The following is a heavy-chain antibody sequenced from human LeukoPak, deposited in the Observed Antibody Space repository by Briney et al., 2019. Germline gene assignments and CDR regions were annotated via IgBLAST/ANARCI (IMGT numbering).Heavy chain of an antibody. V-gene: IGHV3-7*01. J-gene: IGHJ4*02. Sequence: PGGSLRLSCAASGFTSSSYWMSWVRQAPGKGLEWVASIKQDGSEKYYVDSVKGRFTISRDNAKNSLYLQMNSLRAEDTAVYYCARVYRSSSGYCFDYWGQGTLVTVSS. D-gene: IGHD6-6*01. CDR3: ARVYRSSSGYCFDY. CDR1: GFTSSSYW. CDR2: IKQDGSEK.